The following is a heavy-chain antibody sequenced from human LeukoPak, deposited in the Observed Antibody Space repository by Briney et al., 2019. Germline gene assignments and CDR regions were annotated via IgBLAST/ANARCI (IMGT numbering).Heavy chain of an antibody. J-gene: IGHJ5*01. D-gene: IGHD6-13*01. CDR1: GFTFSDYA. CDR2: IFYDGSIQ. V-gene: IGHV3-30*04. Sequence: GGSLRLSCAASGFTFSDYAMHWVRQAPGKGLEWLTVIFYDGSIQYYADSVKGRFTTSRDNSGSTLYLQMNSLRSDDTAVYYCARAYSSSWYDFWGQGTLVTVSS. CDR3: ARAYSSSWYDF.